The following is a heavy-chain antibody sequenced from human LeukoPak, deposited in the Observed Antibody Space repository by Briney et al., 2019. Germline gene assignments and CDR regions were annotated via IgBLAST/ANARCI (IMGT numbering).Heavy chain of an antibody. CDR2: ISYDGSNK. CDR3: ARRSSFGGVIGRFDAFDI. CDR1: GFTFSSYG. V-gene: IGHV3-30*03. J-gene: IGHJ3*02. Sequence: PGGSLRLSCAASGFTFSSYGMHWVRQAPGKGLEWVAVISYDGSNKYYADSVKGRFTISRDNSKNTLYLQMNSLRAEDTAVYYCARRSSFGGVIGRFDAFDIWGQGTMVTVSS. D-gene: IGHD3-16*02.